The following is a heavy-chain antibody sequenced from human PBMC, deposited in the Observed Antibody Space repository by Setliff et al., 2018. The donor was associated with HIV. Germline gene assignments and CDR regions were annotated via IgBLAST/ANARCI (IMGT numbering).Heavy chain of an antibody. J-gene: IGHJ3*02. CDR1: GFTFSSYS. CDR2: ISSSSSYT. Sequence: PGGSLRLSCAASGFTFSSYSMNWVRQAPGKGLEWVSYISSSSSYTHYADSVKGRFTISRDNVKNSLYLQMNSLRAEDTAVYYCTRERCSGGTCYSLDIWGQGTRVTVS. D-gene: IGHD2-15*01. V-gene: IGHV3-21*01. CDR3: TRERCSGGTCYSLDI.